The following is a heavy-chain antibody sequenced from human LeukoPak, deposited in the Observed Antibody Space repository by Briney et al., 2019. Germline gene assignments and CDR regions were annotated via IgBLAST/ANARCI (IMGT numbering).Heavy chain of an antibody. CDR3: AREGERLYDSSGSRWFDP. J-gene: IGHJ5*02. CDR1: GYTFTSYG. CDR2: ISAYNGNT. V-gene: IGHV1-18*01. Sequence: GASVKVSCKASGYTFTSYGISWVRQAPGQGLEWMGWISAYNGNTNYAQKLQGRVTMTTDTSTSTAYMELRSLRSDDTPVYYCAREGERLYDSSGSRWFDPWGQGTLVTVSS. D-gene: IGHD3-22*01.